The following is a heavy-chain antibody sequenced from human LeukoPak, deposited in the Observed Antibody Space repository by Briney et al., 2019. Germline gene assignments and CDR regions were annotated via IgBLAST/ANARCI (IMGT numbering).Heavy chain of an antibody. V-gene: IGHV4-34*01. D-gene: IGHD3-10*01. CDR3: AVPSMVRGVITAFDI. Sequence: SETLSLTCAVYGGSFSGYYWSWIRQPPGKGLEWIGEINHSGSTNYNPSLKSRVTISVDTSKNRFSLKLSSVTAADTAVYYCAVPSMVRGVITAFDIWGQGTMVTVSS. CDR2: INHSGST. CDR1: GGSFSGYY. J-gene: IGHJ3*02.